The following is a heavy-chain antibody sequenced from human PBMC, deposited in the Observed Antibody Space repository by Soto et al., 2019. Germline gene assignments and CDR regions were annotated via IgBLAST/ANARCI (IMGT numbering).Heavy chain of an antibody. CDR1: GFAFNIYA. J-gene: IGHJ4*02. D-gene: IGHD3-10*01. V-gene: IGHV3-23*01. CDR3: AKDRNHYGSGSYFDY. Sequence: GGSLRLSCAASGFAFNIYAMSWVRQAPGKGLEWVSVISGSADSTNYADSVKGRFTISRDNSKNTVYLQMNSLRVEDTAVYYCAKDRNHYGSGSYFDYWGQGTLVTVSS. CDR2: ISGSADST.